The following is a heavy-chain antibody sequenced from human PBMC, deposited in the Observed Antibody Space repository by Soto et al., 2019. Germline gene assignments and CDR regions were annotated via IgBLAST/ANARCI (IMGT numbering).Heavy chain of an antibody. Sequence: TGGSLRLSCAASGFTFSSYAMHWVRQAPGKGLEWVAVISYDGSNKYYADSVKGRFTISRDNSKNTLYLQMNSLRAEDTAVYYCASFPPEIVVVPAAIVPVDYYYGMDVWGQGTTVTVSS. CDR1: GFTFSSYA. D-gene: IGHD2-2*02. V-gene: IGHV3-30-3*01. J-gene: IGHJ6*02. CDR2: ISYDGSNK. CDR3: ASFPPEIVVVPAAIVPVDYYYGMDV.